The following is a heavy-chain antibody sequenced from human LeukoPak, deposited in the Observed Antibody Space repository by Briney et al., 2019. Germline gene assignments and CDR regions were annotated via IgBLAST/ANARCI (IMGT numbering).Heavy chain of an antibody. D-gene: IGHD3-10*01. Sequence: SETLSLTCSVSGSSISSSNYYWSWIRQPAGKGLEWIGRIYTSESTNYNPSLKSRVTISVDTSRNQFSLKLSSVTAADTAVYYCARGLWFGDENPPYFDYWGQGILVTVSS. CDR1: GSSISSSNYY. CDR2: IYTSEST. J-gene: IGHJ4*02. V-gene: IGHV4-61*02. CDR3: ARGLWFGDENPPYFDY.